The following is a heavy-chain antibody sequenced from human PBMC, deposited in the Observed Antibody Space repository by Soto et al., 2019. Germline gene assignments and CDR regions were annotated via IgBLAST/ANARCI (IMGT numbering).Heavy chain of an antibody. CDR2: IYSSGNA. CDR3: ARGDVFDL. Sequence: QEQLQESGPGLVKPSETVSLICTVSGDSISGYYWSWIRQPAGKGLEWIGRIYSSGNANYNPSLKSRVSMSVDMSKNQFSLKVTSVTAADTAMYYCARGDVFDLWGQGTKVTVSS. V-gene: IGHV4-4*07. J-gene: IGHJ3*01. CDR1: GDSISGYY.